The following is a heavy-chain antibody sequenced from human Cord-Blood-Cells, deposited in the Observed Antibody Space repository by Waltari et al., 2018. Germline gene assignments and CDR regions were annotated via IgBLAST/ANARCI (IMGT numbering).Heavy chain of an antibody. CDR2: IYYRGST. D-gene: IGHD5-18*01. J-gene: IGHJ4*02. CDR3: ARHRAGLWPT. V-gene: IGHV4-39*01. CDR1: GGSISSSSYY. Sequence: QLQLQESGPGLVKPSETLSLTCTVSGGSISSSSYYWRWIRQPPGKGLEWIGSIYYRGSTYYNPSLKSRVTISVDTSKNQFSLKLSSVTAADTAVYYCARHRAGLWPTWGQGTLVTVSS.